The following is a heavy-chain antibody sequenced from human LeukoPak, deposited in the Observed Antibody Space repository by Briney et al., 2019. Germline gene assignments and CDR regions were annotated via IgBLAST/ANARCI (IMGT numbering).Heavy chain of an antibody. CDR3: ARDLGPEWQQLVESHYYYYYMEV. CDR2: IYHSGST. CDR1: GFSINSYY. J-gene: IGHJ6*03. V-gene: IGHV4-59*12. Sequence: PSETLSLTCTASGFSINSYYRSWIRQPPGKGLEWIGYIYHSGSTNYNPSLKSRVNISVDTSQNQFSLKVSSVTDADTAVYYCARDLGPEWQQLVESHYYYYYMEVWGKGTTVSVSS. D-gene: IGHD6-13*01.